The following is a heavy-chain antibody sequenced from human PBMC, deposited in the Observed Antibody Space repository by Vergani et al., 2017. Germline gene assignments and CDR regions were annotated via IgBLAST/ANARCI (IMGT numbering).Heavy chain of an antibody. J-gene: IGHJ4*02. CDR3: ASPPPRYYYDSSGQESYYFDY. Sequence: EVQMVESGGGLVKPGGSLRLSCVASGFTFSHYSMNWVRQAPGKGLEWVSSISGNNDDVYYADSVKGRFTISRDNAKNSLYLDMSSLRAEDTAVYYCASPPPRYYYDSSGQESYYFDYWGQGTLVTVSS. CDR1: GFTFSHYS. CDR2: ISGNNDDV. V-gene: IGHV3-21*01. D-gene: IGHD3-22*01.